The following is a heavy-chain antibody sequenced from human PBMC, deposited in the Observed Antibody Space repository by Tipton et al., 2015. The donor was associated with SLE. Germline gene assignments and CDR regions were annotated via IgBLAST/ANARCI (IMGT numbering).Heavy chain of an antibody. CDR3: ARGRLWLHY. CDR1: GGSISTYY. Sequence: LRLSCSVSGGSISTYYWSWIRQPPGKGLEWIGYIYYTGSSSYNPSLKSRVTMSIDTSKNQFSLKLSSVTAADTAVYYCARGRLWLHYRGQGTLVAVSA. V-gene: IGHV4-59*01. CDR2: IYYTGSS. J-gene: IGHJ4*02. D-gene: IGHD5-18*01.